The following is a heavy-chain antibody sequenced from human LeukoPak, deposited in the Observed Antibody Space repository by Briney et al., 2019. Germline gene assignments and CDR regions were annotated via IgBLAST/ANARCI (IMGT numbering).Heavy chain of an antibody. CDR1: GFTFSSYG. J-gene: IGHJ4*02. D-gene: IGHD1-1*01. V-gene: IGHV3-30*18. Sequence: GGSLRLSCAASGFTFSSYGMHWVRQAPGKGLEWVAVISYDGSNKYYADSMKGRFTISRDNSKNTLYLQMNSLRAEDTAVYYCAKEEARYWNAILLPDYWGQGTLVTVSS. CDR2: ISYDGSNK. CDR3: AKEEARYWNAILLPDY.